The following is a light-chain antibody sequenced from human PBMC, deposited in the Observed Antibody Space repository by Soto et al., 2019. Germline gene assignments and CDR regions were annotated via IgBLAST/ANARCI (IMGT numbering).Light chain of an antibody. J-gene: IGLJ3*02. CDR3: CSYTTRSTWV. V-gene: IGLV2-14*01. Sequence: QSVLTQPASVFGSPGQSITISCTGTSSDVGGYNYVSWYQQHPGKAPRFMIYEVSNRPSGVSNRFSGSKSGNTASLTISGLQADDEADYYCCSYTTRSTWVFGGGTKVTVL. CDR1: SSDVGGYNY. CDR2: EVS.